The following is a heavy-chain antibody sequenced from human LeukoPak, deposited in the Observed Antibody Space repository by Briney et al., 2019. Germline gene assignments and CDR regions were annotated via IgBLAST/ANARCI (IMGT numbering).Heavy chain of an antibody. V-gene: IGHV3-30*04. Sequence: GGSLRLSCAASGFTFSSYAMHWVRQAPGKGLEWVAVISYDGSNKYYADSVKGRFTISRDNSKNTLYLQMNSLRAEDTAVYYCAKVFWSGFISPYYYYMDVWGKGTTVTVSS. CDR2: ISYDGSNK. CDR3: AKVFWSGFISPYYYYMDV. CDR1: GFTFSSYA. J-gene: IGHJ6*03. D-gene: IGHD3-3*01.